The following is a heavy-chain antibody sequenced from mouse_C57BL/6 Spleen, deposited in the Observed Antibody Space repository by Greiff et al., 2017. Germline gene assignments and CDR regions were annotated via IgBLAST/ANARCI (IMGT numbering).Heavy chain of an antibody. V-gene: IGHV1-82*01. CDR1: GYAFSSSW. J-gene: IGHJ2*01. CDR3: AGWRDYGNPFFDY. CDR2: IYPGDGDT. Sequence: VQLQQSGPELVKPGASVKISCKASGYAFSSSWMNWVKQRPGKGLEWIGRIYPGDGDTNYNGKFKGKATLTADKSSSTAYMQLSSLTSEDSAVYFCAGWRDYGNPFFDYWGQGTTLTVSS. D-gene: IGHD2-1*01.